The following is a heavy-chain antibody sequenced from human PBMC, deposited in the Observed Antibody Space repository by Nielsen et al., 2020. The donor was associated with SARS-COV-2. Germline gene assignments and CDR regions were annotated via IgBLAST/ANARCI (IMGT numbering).Heavy chain of an antibody. J-gene: IGHJ4*02. CDR2: IYYSGST. CDR3: ARVVPILEYFDY. V-gene: IGHV4-30-4*01. D-gene: IGHD3-3*01. Sequence: SETLSLTCAVYGGSFSGYYWSWIRQPPGKGLEWIGYIYYSGSTYYNPSLKSRVTISVDTSKNQFSLKLSSVTAADTAVYYCARVVPILEYFDYWGQGTLVTVSS. CDR1: GGSFSGYY.